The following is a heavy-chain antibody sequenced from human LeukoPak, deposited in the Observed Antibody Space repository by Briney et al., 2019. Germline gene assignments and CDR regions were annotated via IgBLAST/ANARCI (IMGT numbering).Heavy chain of an antibody. Sequence: PGRSLRLSCTFSGLTFSDSAVTWVRQVPGKGLQWIGCTRSKVYGGTTEYAASVKGRITISRDESKSIAYLQMDSLTTEDTAVYFCARGERDFDYWGQGTLVTVSS. V-gene: IGHV3-49*04. CDR3: ARGERDFDY. CDR2: TRSKVYGGTT. D-gene: IGHD3-16*01. J-gene: IGHJ4*02. CDR1: GLTFSDSA.